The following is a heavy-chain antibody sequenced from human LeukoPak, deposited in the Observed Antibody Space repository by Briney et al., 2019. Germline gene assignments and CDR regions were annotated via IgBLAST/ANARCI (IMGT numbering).Heavy chain of an antibody. J-gene: IGHJ4*02. CDR2: IYYSGST. Sequence: SETLSLTCTVSGGSISSYYWSWIRQPPGKGLEWIGYIYYSGSTNYNPSLKSRVTTSVDTSKNQFSLKLSSVTAADTAVYYCASITMVRGVHVYYFDYWGQGTLVTVSS. D-gene: IGHD3-10*01. CDR3: ASITMVRGVHVYYFDY. CDR1: GGSISSYY. V-gene: IGHV4-59*01.